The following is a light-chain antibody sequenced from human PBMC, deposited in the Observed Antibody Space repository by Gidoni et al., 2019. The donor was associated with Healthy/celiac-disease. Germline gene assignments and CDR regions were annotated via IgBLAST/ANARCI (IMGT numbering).Light chain of an antibody. V-gene: IGLV2-14*04. CDR3: SSYTSSSTVV. J-gene: IGLJ2*01. Sequence: GTSSDVGGYNYVSWYQQHPGKAPKLMIYDVSNRPSGVSNRFSGSKSGNTASLTISGLQAEDEADYYCSSYTSSSTVVFGGGTKLTVL. CDR2: DVS. CDR1: SSDVGGYNY.